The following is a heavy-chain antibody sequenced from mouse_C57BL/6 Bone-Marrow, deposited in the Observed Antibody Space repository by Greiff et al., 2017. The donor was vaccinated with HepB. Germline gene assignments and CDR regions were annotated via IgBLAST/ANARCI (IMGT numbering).Heavy chain of an antibody. Sequence: VQLQQSGPELARPWASVKISCQAFYTFSRRVHFAIRDTNYWMQWVEQSPGQGLEWIGAIYPGNGATSYNQKFKGKATLTADKSSTTAYMQRSHLTSEDSAFYCGAWGAGNWYFDVWGTGTTVTVSS. CDR1: YTFSRRVH. D-gene: IGHD3-3*01. CDR2: GQGLEWIG. J-gene: IGHJ1*03. CDR3: SEDSAFYCGAWGAGNWYFDV. V-gene: IGHV1-87*01.